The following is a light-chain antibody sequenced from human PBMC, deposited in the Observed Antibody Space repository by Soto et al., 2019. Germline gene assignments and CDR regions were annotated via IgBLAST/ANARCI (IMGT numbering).Light chain of an antibody. V-gene: IGKV1-27*01. CDR2: AAS. CDR3: QKCNSAPST. Sequence: DIQMTQSPSSLSASVGDRVTITCRASQGISNYVAWYQQKPGKVPKLLIYAASTLQSGVPSRFSGSGCGTEFTLTISSLQPEDVANYYCQKCNSAPSTFGPGTKVEIK. CDR1: QGISNY. J-gene: IGKJ3*01.